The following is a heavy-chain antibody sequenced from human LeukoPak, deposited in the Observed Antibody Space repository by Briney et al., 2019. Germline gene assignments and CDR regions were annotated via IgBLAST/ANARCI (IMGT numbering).Heavy chain of an antibody. V-gene: IGHV4-38-2*02. CDR3: ARGVREDFWSGHAFDI. Sequence: SETLSLTCTVFGYSISSGYYWGWIRQPPGKGLEWIGSIYHSGSTNYNPSLKSRVTMSVDTSKNQFSLKLSSVTAADTAVYYCARGVREDFWSGHAFDIWGQGTMVTVSS. D-gene: IGHD3-3*01. CDR1: GYSISSGYY. CDR2: IYHSGST. J-gene: IGHJ3*02.